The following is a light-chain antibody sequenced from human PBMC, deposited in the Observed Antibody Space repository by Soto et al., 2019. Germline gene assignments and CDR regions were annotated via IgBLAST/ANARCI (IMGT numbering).Light chain of an antibody. CDR3: QRYNNWPLT. V-gene: IGKV3-15*01. CDR2: GAS. Sequence: EIVMTQSPATLSVSPGERATISCRASQSVSSNLAWYQQKPGQAPRLLIYGASTRATGIPARFSGSGSGTEFTLTISSLQSEDFAVYYCQRYNNWPLTFGQGTRLEIK. CDR1: QSVSSN. J-gene: IGKJ5*01.